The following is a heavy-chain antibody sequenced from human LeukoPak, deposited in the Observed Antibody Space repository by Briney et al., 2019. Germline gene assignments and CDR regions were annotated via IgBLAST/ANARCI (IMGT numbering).Heavy chain of an antibody. V-gene: IGHV4-31*03. Sequence: SQTLSLTCTVSGGSISSGGYYWSWIRQHPGKGLEWIGYIYYSGSTFYSPSFKSRVTISVDTSKNQFSLKLSSVSAADTAVYYCARFVAARYNWFDPWGQGTLVTVSS. CDR2: IYYSGST. D-gene: IGHD2-15*01. CDR3: ARFVAARYNWFDP. CDR1: GGSISSGGYY. J-gene: IGHJ5*02.